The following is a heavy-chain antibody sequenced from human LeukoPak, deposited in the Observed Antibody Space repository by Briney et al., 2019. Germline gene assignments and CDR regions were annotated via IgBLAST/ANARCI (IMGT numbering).Heavy chain of an antibody. Sequence: GGSLRLSCSASGFAFSTYAMHWVRQAPGKGLEWVAVISYDGSYKDYADPVKGRFTLSRDNSKSTVFLEMSSLRAEDTAVYHCARARLQWEVRYPRFDSWGQGTLVTVSS. CDR2: ISYDGSYK. D-gene: IGHD1-26*01. V-gene: IGHV3-30*03. CDR1: GFAFSTYA. J-gene: IGHJ4*02. CDR3: ARARLQWEVRYPRFDS.